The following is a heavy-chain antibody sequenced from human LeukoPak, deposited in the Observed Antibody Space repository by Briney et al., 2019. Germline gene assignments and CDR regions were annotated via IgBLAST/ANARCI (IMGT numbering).Heavy chain of an antibody. CDR1: GFTCSSYA. V-gene: IGHV3-23*01. J-gene: IGHJ4*02. CDR2: ISGSGGST. CDR3: ARVPRGVVAGAREYFDY. D-gene: IGHD2-15*01. Sequence: GGSLRLSCAASGFTCSSYAMSWVRQAPGKGLEWVSAISGSGGSTYYADSVKGRFTISRDNAKNSLYLQMNSLRAEDTAVYYCARVPRGVVAGAREYFDYWGQGTLVTVSS.